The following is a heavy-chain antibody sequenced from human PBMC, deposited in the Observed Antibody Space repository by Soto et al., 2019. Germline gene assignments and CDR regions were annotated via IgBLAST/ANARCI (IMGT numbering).Heavy chain of an antibody. Sequence: GGSLRLSCAASGFTFSSYAMHWVRQAPGKGLEWVAVISYDGSNKYYADSVKGRFTISRDNSKNTLYLQMNSLRAEDTAVYYCVRDRIAVAGTLGYWGQGSLVTGS. D-gene: IGHD6-19*01. CDR2: ISYDGSNK. J-gene: IGHJ1*01. CDR3: VRDRIAVAGTLGY. CDR1: GFTFSSYA. V-gene: IGHV3-30-3*01.